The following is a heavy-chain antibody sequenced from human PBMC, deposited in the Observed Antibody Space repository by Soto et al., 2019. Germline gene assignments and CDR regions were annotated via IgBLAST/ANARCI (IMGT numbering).Heavy chain of an antibody. Sequence: GGSLRLSCAVSGFTFSSYEMNWVRQAPGKGLEWISYITSSGNTMYYADSVKGRFTISRDNAKNSLYLQMNSLRAEDTAVYYCAKDSRAVARTFDYWGQGALVTVSS. CDR3: AKDSRAVARTFDY. CDR2: ITSSGNTM. CDR1: GFTFSSYE. D-gene: IGHD6-19*01. V-gene: IGHV3-48*03. J-gene: IGHJ4*02.